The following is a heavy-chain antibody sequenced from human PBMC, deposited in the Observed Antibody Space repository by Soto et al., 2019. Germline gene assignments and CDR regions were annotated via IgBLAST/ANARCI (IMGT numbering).Heavy chain of an antibody. Sequence: SQTLSVTCPVSYGCMRRRGSYWSLIRQLPGEGLEWVGFIYYSGITDYNPSLKSRITISADTFRNQFSLRINSVTAADTAVYCCATSGAPEGDWFDPWGQGIRVTVSS. CDR2: IYYSGIT. V-gene: IGHV4-31*03. D-gene: IGHD3-16*01. CDR3: ATSGAPEGDWFDP. CDR1: YGCMRRRGSY. J-gene: IGHJ5*02.